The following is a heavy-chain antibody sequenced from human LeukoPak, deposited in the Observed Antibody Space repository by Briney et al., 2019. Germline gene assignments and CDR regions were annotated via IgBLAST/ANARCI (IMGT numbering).Heavy chain of an antibody. J-gene: IGHJ4*02. D-gene: IGHD1-26*01. CDR2: ISSSGSTI. Sequence: GVSLRLPCAASGFTFRSYSMIWVRQAPGKGLEGVSYISSSGSTIFYADSGKGRFTISRDKAKNSLYLQMNSLRAEDTAVYYCAREGGATSIDYWGQGTLVTVSS. V-gene: IGHV3-48*01. CDR3: AREGGATSIDY. CDR1: GFTFRSYS.